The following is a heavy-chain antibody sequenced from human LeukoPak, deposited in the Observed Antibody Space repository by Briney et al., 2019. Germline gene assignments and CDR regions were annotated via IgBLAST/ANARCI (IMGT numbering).Heavy chain of an antibody. V-gene: IGHV1-24*01. D-gene: IGHD3-10*01. CDR2: FHPEDGKT. CDR1: GYTLTELP. Sequence: ASVKVSCKVSGYTLTELPIHWVRQAPGKGLEWMGGFHPEDGKTIYTQKFQGRLTMTKDTSTDTAYMDLSSLTSEDTAVYYCGRGFSIDYWGQGTLVTVSS. CDR3: GRGFSIDY. J-gene: IGHJ4*02.